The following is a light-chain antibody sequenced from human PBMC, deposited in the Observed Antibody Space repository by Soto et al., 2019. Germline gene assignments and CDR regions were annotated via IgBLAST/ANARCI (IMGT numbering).Light chain of an antibody. V-gene: IGKV4-1*01. CDR1: QSVLYSSSNNNY. J-gene: IGKJ2*01. CDR2: WAS. Sequence: DIVMTQSPDSLAVSLGERATINCKSSQSVLYSSSNNNYLAWYQQKPRQPPKLLIYWASSRESRVPDRFSGSGSGTDFTLTISNLQAEDVAVYYCQQYYITPYTFGQGTKLEIK. CDR3: QQYYITPYT.